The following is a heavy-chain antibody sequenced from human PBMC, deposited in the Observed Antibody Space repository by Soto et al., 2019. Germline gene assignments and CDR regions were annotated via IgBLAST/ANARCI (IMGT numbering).Heavy chain of an antibody. Sequence: EVQLLESGGGLVQPGGSLRLSCSASGFTFTSYAMSWVRQAPGKGLQWVSGISGSGGDTKSAYSVKGRFTISRDNFKNILYLQMNSLRAEDTAVYYCAKHDFWTLYNTGLDSWGQGTVVTVSS. V-gene: IGHV3-23*01. CDR1: GFTFTSYA. J-gene: IGHJ4*02. CDR2: ISGSGGDT. D-gene: IGHD3-3*01. CDR3: AKHDFWTLYNTGLDS.